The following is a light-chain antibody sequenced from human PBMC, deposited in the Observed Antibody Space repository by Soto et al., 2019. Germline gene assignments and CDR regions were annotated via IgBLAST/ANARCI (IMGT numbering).Light chain of an antibody. CDR3: QQYNNWGT. Sequence: EIVMTQSPATLSVSPGERATLSCRASQSVSSNLAWYQQKPGQAPWLLIFGASTRATGIPARFSGSGSGTEFTLTISSLQYEDIAVYYCQQYNNWGTFGQGTKVEIK. CDR2: GAS. V-gene: IGKV3-15*01. J-gene: IGKJ1*01. CDR1: QSVSSN.